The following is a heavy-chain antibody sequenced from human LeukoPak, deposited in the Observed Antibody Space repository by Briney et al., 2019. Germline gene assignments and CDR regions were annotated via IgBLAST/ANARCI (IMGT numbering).Heavy chain of an antibody. D-gene: IGHD3-10*01. CDR1: GGSISSYY. V-gene: IGHV4-59*01. J-gene: IGHJ3*02. CDR3: ARPAMVRGGFAFDI. Sequence: SETLSLTCTVSGGSISSYYWSWIRQPPGKGLEWIGYIYYSGSTNYNPSLKSRVTISVDTSKNQFSLKLSSVTAADTAVYYCARPAMVRGGFAFDIWGQGTMVTVSS. CDR2: IYYSGST.